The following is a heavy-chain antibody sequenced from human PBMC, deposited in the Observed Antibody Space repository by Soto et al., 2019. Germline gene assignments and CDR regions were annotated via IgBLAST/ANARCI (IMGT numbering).Heavy chain of an antibody. CDR1: GGTFSSYT. D-gene: IGHD5-18*01. J-gene: IGHJ4*02. Sequence: QVQLVQSGAEVKKPGSSVKVSCKASGGTFSSYTISWVRQAPGQGLEWMGRIIPILGIANYAQKSQGRVTIAADKSTSTAYMEMSSLRSEDTAVYYCARFANGDTAMVVGYWGQGTLVTVSS. V-gene: IGHV1-69*02. CDR2: IIPILGIA. CDR3: ARFANGDTAMVVGY.